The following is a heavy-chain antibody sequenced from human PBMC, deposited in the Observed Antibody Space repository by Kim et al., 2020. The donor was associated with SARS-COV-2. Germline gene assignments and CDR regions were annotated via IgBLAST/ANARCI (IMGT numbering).Heavy chain of an antibody. CDR2: IIPIFGTA. CDR3: ASRNQWSSDDYGGNSEDYYYYGMDV. CDR1: GGTFSSYA. J-gene: IGHJ6*02. Sequence: SVKVSCKASGGTFSSYAISWVRQAPGQGLEWMGGIIPIFGTANYAQKFQGRVTITADESTSTAYMELSSLRSEDTAVYYCASRNQWSSDDYGGNSEDYYYYGMDVWGQGTTVTVSS. D-gene: IGHD4-17*01. V-gene: IGHV1-69*13.